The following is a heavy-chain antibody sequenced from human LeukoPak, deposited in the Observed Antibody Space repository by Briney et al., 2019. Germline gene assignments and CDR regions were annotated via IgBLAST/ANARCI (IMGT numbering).Heavy chain of an antibody. D-gene: IGHD3-10*01. CDR1: GFTFSSYA. CDR3: ASSKYGSGSHNWFDP. Sequence: GGSLRLSCAASGFTFSSYAMSWVRQAPGKGLEWVSAISNSGGSTYNADSVKGRFTISRDNSKNTLYLQMNSLRAEDTAVYYCASSKYGSGSHNWFDPWGQGTLVTVSS. J-gene: IGHJ5*02. CDR2: ISNSGGST. V-gene: IGHV3-23*01.